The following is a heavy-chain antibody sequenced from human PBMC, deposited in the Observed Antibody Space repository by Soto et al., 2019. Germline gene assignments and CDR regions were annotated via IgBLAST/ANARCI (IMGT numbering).Heavy chain of an antibody. V-gene: IGHV4-59*01. CDR3: ARDTAHFDWFPNYGTDV. Sequence: QVQLHESGPGLVKPSETLSLTCTISGGSIDSYYWSWIRQPPGKGLEWIGCIYYSGITDYSPSLKSRVTISVDRSKNQFSLKLSSVTAADTAVYYCARDTAHFDWFPNYGTDVWGQGTTVTVSS. CDR1: GGSIDSYY. CDR2: IYYSGIT. J-gene: IGHJ6*02. D-gene: IGHD3-9*01.